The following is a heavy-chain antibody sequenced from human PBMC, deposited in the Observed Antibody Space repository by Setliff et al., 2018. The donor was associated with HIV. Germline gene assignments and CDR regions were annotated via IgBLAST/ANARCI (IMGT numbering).Heavy chain of an antibody. J-gene: IGHJ4*02. V-gene: IGHV3-21*01. D-gene: IGHD5-18*01. Sequence: PGGSLRPSCAASGFTFSSYTMNWVRQAPGKGLEWVSSISSSSYYIYYADSVKGRFTISRDNAKNSLFLQMNSLRAEDTAVYYCASIELAAMVPVDYWGQGTLVTVSS. CDR3: ASIELAAMVPVDY. CDR2: ISSSSYYI. CDR1: GFTFSSYT.